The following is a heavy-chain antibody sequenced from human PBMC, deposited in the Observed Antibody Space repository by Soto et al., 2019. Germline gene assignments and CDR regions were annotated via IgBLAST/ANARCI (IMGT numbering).Heavy chain of an antibody. CDR3: ARGKAAGTSKNNWFDP. J-gene: IGHJ5*02. Sequence: SETLSLTGAVYGGSFSGYYWNWIRQPPGKGLEWIGEINHSGITNYNPSLKSRITISVDTSKDQLSLKLSSLTAADTAVYYCARGKAAGTSKNNWFDPWGQGTLVTVSS. V-gene: IGHV4-34*01. CDR1: GGSFSGYY. D-gene: IGHD6-13*01. CDR2: INHSGIT.